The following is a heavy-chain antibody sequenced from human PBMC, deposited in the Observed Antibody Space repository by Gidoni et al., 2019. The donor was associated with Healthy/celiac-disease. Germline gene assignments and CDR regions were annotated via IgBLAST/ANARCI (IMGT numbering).Heavy chain of an antibody. D-gene: IGHD2-2*01. CDR2: IYYSGST. CDR1: GGSIRSRSYY. CDR3: ARHSTSCYESECYFDY. Sequence: QLQLQESGPGLVKPSETLSLTCTVSGGSIRSRSYYWGWIRQPPGKGLEWIGSIYYSGSTYYNPSLKSRVTISVDTSKNQFSLKLSSVTAADTAVYYCARHSTSCYESECYFDYWGQGTLVTVSS. J-gene: IGHJ4*02. V-gene: IGHV4-39*01.